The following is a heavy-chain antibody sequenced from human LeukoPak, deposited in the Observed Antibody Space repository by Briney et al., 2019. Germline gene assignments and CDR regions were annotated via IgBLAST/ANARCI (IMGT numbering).Heavy chain of an antibody. CDR3: ARWLQSRAYLDL. D-gene: IGHD5-24*01. J-gene: IGHJ4*02. CDR1: GFTVSSNY. CDR2: IYSGGST. Sequence: PGGSLRLSCAASGFTVSSNYMSWVRQAPGKGLEWISVIYSGGSTNYADSVKGRFTISRDNSKNTLYLQMNSLRAEDTAVYYCARWLQSRAYLDLWRQGNLVTVSS. V-gene: IGHV3-53*01.